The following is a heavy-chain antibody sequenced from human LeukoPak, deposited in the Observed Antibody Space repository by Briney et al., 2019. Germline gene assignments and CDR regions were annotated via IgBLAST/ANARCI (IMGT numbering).Heavy chain of an antibody. CDR3: ARSNPYYYDSSGYPTFYFDY. Sequence: SETLSLTCTVSGGSISSSSYYWGWIRQPPGKGLEWIGSIYYSGSTYYNPSLKSRVTISVDTSKNQFSLKLSSVTAADTAVYYCARSNPYYYDSSGYPTFYFDYWGQGTLVTVSS. J-gene: IGHJ4*02. D-gene: IGHD3-22*01. CDR2: IYYSGST. V-gene: IGHV4-39*01. CDR1: GGSISSSSYY.